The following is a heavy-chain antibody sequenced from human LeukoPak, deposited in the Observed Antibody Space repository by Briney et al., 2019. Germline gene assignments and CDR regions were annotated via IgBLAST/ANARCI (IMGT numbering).Heavy chain of an antibody. CDR1: GFTFSSYS. J-gene: IGHJ4*02. Sequence: GGSLRLSCAASGFTFSSYSMNWVRQAPGKGLEWVPYISSSSSTIYYADSVKGRFTISRDNAKNSLYLQMNSLRAEDTAVYYCARDSAYYYGSGSYSGYWGQGTLVTVSS. CDR3: ARDSAYYYGSGSYSGY. CDR2: ISSSSSTI. D-gene: IGHD3-10*01. V-gene: IGHV3-48*01.